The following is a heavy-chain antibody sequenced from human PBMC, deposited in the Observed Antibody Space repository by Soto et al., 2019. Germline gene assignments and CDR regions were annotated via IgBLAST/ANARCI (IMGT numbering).Heavy chain of an antibody. CDR3: AREGRYCSGGSCYSGRVSWFDP. CDR1: GYTFTSYG. CDR2: IIPILGIA. V-gene: IGHV1-69*04. J-gene: IGHJ5*02. Sequence: SVKVSCKASGYTFTSYGISWVRQAPGQGLEWMGRIIPILGIANYAQKFQGRVTITVDKSTSTAYMELSSLRSEDTAVYYCAREGRYCSGGSCYSGRVSWFDPWGQGTLVTVSS. D-gene: IGHD2-15*01.